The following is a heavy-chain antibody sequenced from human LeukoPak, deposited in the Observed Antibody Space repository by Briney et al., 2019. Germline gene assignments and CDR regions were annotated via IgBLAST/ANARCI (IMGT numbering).Heavy chain of an antibody. J-gene: IGHJ4*02. D-gene: IGHD1-14*01. CDR2: ISGSGGST. CDR1: GFTFSSYA. Sequence: GGSLRLSRAASGFTFSSYAMSWVRQAPGKGLEWVSAISGSGGSTYYADSVKGRFTISRDNSKNTLYLQMNSLRAEDTAVYYCAKSLNPTVLSFDYWGQGTLVTVSS. CDR3: AKSLNPTVLSFDY. V-gene: IGHV3-23*01.